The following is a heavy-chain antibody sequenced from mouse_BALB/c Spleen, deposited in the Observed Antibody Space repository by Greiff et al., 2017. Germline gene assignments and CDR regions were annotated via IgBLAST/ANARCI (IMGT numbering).Heavy chain of an antibody. CDR3: ARSYYGNYVGYLDY. J-gene: IGHJ2*01. Sequence: VQLQQSGAELVKPGASVKLSCTASGFNIKDTYMHWVKQRPEQGLEWIGRIDPANGNTKYDPKFQGKATITADTSSNTAYLQLSSLTSEDTAVYYCARSYYGNYVGYLDYWGQGTTLTVSS. D-gene: IGHD2-10*01. CDR2: IDPANGNT. V-gene: IGHV14-3*02. CDR1: GFNIKDTY.